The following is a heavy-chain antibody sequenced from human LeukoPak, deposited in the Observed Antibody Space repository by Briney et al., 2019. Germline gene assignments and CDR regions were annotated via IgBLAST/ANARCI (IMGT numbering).Heavy chain of an antibody. CDR1: GGSISSYY. J-gene: IGHJ3*02. Sequence: PSETLSLTCTVSGGSISSYYWSWIRQPPGKGLEWIGYIYYSGSPNYNPSLKSRVTISVDTSNNQFSLRLSSVTAADTAVYYCARDPFGSNAFDIWGQGTVVAVSS. CDR3: ARDPFGSNAFDI. D-gene: IGHD3-10*01. CDR2: IYYSGSP. V-gene: IGHV4-59*01.